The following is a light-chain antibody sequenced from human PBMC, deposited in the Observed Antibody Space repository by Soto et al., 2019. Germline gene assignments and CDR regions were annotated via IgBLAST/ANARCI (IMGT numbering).Light chain of an antibody. V-gene: IGKV2-28*01. Sequence: IVMTQSPLSLSVTPGEAASISCMSSARLLHKNGYNYVDWYMQKPGQSPQXVIYLGSNRASGVPDRFSGSGSDTYFTLEISRVEADDVGVYYCMQPLENFRTFGQGTKVDIK. J-gene: IGKJ1*01. CDR3: MQPLENFRT. CDR1: ARLLHKNGYNY. CDR2: LGS.